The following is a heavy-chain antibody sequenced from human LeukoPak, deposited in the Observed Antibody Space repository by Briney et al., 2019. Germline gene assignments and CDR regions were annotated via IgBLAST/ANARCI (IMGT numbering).Heavy chain of an antibody. J-gene: IGHJ4*02. CDR2: MNPNSGNT. CDR3: ARGNSSQWLAFNY. CDR1: GYTFTSYN. D-gene: IGHD6-19*01. Sequence: ASVKVSCKASGYTFTSYNINWVRQATGQALEWMGWMNPNSGNTGYAQKFQGRVTMTRNTSISTAYMELSSLRSEDTAVYYCARGNSSQWLAFNYWGQGTLVTVSS. V-gene: IGHV1-8*01.